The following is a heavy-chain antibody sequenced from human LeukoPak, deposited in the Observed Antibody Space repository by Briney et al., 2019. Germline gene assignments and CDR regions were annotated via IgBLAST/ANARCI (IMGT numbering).Heavy chain of an antibody. CDR3: ARAPSVSLYSYGYATPHFDY. D-gene: IGHD5-18*01. J-gene: IGHJ4*02. CDR1: RFTLSTYW. CDR2: IKQDGSQE. V-gene: IGHV3-7*03. Sequence: GGSLRLSCAASRFTLSTYWMSWVRQAPGKGLEWVAHIKQDGSQEYYVDSVKGRFTISRDNAKNSLYLQMNSLRAEDTAVYYCARAPSVSLYSYGYATPHFDYWGQGTLVTVSS.